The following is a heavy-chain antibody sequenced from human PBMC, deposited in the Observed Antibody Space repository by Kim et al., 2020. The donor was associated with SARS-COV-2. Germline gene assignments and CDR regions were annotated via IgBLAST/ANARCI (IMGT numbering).Heavy chain of an antibody. Sequence: SETLSLTCTVSGYSISSGYYWGWIRQPPGKGLEWIGSIYHSGSTYYNPSLKSRVTISVDTSKNQFSLKLSSVTAADTAVYYCARVVPGSPDYWGQGTLVTVSS. V-gene: IGHV4-38-2*02. CDR2: IYHSGST. CDR3: ARVVPGSPDY. CDR1: GYSISSGYY. D-gene: IGHD1-26*01. J-gene: IGHJ4*02.